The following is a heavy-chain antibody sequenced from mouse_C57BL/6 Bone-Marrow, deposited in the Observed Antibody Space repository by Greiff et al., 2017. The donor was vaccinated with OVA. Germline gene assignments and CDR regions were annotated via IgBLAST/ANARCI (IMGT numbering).Heavy chain of an antibody. V-gene: IGHV1-81*01. J-gene: IGHJ2*01. Sequence: VQLQQSGPELVKPGASVKLSCKASGYTFTSYGISWVKQRTGQGLEWIGEIYPRSGNTYYNEKFKGKATLTADKSSSTAYMELRSLTSEDSAVYFCARIPAYYSPDYWGQGTTLTVSS. CDR3: ARIPAYYSPDY. D-gene: IGHD2-12*01. CDR2: IYPRSGNT. CDR1: GYTFTSYG.